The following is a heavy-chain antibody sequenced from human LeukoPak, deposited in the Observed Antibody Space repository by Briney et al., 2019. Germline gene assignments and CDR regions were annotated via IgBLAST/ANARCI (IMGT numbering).Heavy chain of an antibody. CDR2: ISGTGGRT. Sequence: GGSLRLSCAASGFTFSSYEMSWVRQAPGKGLEWVSSISGTGGRTHYADSVKGRFTISRDNSKNTLYLQMNSLRAEDTAVYYCAKPAKTDYADYWGQGTLVTVSS. D-gene: IGHD1-14*01. CDR1: GFTFSSYE. CDR3: AKPAKTDYADY. V-gene: IGHV3-23*01. J-gene: IGHJ4*02.